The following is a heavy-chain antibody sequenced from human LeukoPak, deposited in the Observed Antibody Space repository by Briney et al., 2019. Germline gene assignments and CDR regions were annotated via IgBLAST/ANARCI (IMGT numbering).Heavy chain of an antibody. CDR2: ISAYSGNT. CDR3: ARRVVSLEAFDI. CDR1: GYTFTSYS. D-gene: IGHD2-15*01. J-gene: IGHJ3*02. V-gene: IGHV1-18*01. Sequence: ASVKVSCKASGYTFTSYSITWVRQAPGQGLEWMGWISAYSGNTNYAQNLQGRVTLTTDTSTSTAYMELRSLRSDDTAVYSCARRVVSLEAFDIWGQGTVVTVSS.